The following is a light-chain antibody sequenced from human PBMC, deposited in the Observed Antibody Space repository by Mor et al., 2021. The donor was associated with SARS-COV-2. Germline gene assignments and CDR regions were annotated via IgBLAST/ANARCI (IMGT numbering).Light chain of an antibody. V-gene: IGKV3-15*01. Sequence: SPGDRITLSCRASQTAGSSLAWYQQKPGQPPRLLIYAASITATGLPARFSGTGSGTEFSLTISSLQTEDFAVYYCQQYNDWPWTFGQGTQVDMK. CDR2: AAS. CDR3: QQYNDWPWT. J-gene: IGKJ1*01. CDR1: QTAGSS.